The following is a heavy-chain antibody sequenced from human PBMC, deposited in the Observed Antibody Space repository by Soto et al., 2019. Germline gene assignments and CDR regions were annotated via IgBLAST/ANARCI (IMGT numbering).Heavy chain of an antibody. V-gene: IGHV1-18*01. J-gene: IGHJ4*02. Sequence: QVQLVQSGAEVKKPGASVKVSCKASGYTFTSYGISWVRQAPGQGLEWMGWISGYNGNTNYVQKLQGRVTMTTDTSTNTADMELRSMRSDDTAVYYCARVGELVHEFDYWGQGTLVTVSS. CDR2: ISGYNGNT. CDR3: ARVGELVHEFDY. CDR1: GYTFTSYG. D-gene: IGHD3-10*01.